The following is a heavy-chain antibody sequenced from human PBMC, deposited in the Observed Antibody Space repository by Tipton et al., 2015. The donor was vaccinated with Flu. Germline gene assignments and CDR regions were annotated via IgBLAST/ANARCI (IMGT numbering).Heavy chain of an antibody. CDR1: GGSISSSTYY. Sequence: TLSLTCTVYGGSISSSTYYWGWIRQPPGKGLEWIGNIHRSGNTYYNSSLKSRVTISLDKSKNQFSLRLVSMTATDTAVYYCARRDYSNYVSEPKNWFDPWGQGILVTVSS. D-gene: IGHD4-11*01. CDR3: ARRDYSNYVSEPKNWFDP. J-gene: IGHJ5*02. V-gene: IGHV4-39*07. CDR2: IHRSGNT.